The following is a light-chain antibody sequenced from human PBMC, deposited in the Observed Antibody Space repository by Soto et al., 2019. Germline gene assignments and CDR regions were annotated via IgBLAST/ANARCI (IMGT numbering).Light chain of an antibody. V-gene: IGKV3-11*01. CDR1: QSVSSH. J-gene: IGKJ4*01. CDR2: DAS. Sequence: EIELTQSPATLSLSPGERATLSCRASQSVSSHLVWYQQRPGQAPRLLIYDASNRATGIPARFSGSGSGTDFTLTISSLEPEDFVVYYCQQRYNSPLTFGGGTKVEIK. CDR3: QQRYNSPLT.